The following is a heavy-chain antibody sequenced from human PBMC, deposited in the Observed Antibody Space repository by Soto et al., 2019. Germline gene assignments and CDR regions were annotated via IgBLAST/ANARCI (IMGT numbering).Heavy chain of an antibody. Sequence: PGGSLRLSCAASGFTSSDYAMHWVRQAPGKGLEWVSGINGNSDRTDYADSVKGRFTISRDNAKNSLYLQMNSLRAEDTAVYYCKKDQRPGGADYWGQGTLVTVSS. D-gene: IGHD3-10*01. J-gene: IGHJ4*02. CDR2: INGNSDRT. V-gene: IGHV3-9*02. CDR3: KKDQRPGGADY. CDR1: GFTSSDYA.